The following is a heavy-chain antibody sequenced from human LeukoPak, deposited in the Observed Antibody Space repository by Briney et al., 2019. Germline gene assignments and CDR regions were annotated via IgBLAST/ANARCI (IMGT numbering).Heavy chain of an antibody. V-gene: IGHV4-61*01. J-gene: IGHJ4*02. Sequence: SETLSLTCTVSGGSVSGGSYYWSWIRQPSGKGLEWIGYIYYSGSTNYNPSLKSRVTISVDTSKNQFSLKLSSVTAADTAVYYCARGPWELPPDYWGQGTLVTVSS. D-gene: IGHD1-26*01. CDR1: GGSVSGGSYY. CDR2: IYYSGST. CDR3: ARGPWELPPDY.